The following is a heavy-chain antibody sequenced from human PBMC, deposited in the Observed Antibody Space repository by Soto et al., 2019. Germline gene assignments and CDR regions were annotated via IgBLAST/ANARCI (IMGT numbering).Heavy chain of an antibody. CDR3: AKDSQMVRGVISRLYYYYYGMDV. CDR1: GFTFSSYG. Sequence: SLRLSCAASGFTFSSYGMHWVRQAPGKGLEWVAVISYDGSNKYYADSVKGRFTISRDNSKNTLYLQMNSLRAEDTAVYYCAKDSQMVRGVISRLYYYYYGMDVWGQGTTVTV. V-gene: IGHV3-30*18. J-gene: IGHJ6*02. CDR2: ISYDGSNK. D-gene: IGHD3-10*01.